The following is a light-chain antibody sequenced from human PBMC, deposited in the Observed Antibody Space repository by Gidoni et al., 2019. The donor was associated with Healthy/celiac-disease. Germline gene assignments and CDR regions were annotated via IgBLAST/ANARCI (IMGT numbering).Light chain of an antibody. CDR2: AAS. CDR3: QQSDNTHWT. J-gene: IGKJ1*01. CDR1: QSISIY. Sequence: DIQLTQSPPSLSASVGDRVTITCRASQSISIYLNWYQQKPGKAPKLLIYAASSLESGVPSRFSGSGSGTDFTLTISSLQPEDFATYYCQQSDNTHWTFGGGTKVEIK. V-gene: IGKV1-39*01.